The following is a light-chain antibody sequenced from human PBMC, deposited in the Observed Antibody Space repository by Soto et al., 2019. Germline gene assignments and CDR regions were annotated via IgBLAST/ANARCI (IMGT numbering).Light chain of an antibody. CDR3: QQYGSSPLT. J-gene: IGKJ4*01. V-gene: IGKV3-20*01. CDR1: QSVSSSY. Sequence: DIVLTQSPGTLSLSPGERATLSCRASQSVSSSYLAWYQQKPAQAPRLLIYGASSMATGIPDRFSGSGSGTDFTLTISRLEPEDFAVYYCQQYGSSPLTFGGGTKVEIK. CDR2: GAS.